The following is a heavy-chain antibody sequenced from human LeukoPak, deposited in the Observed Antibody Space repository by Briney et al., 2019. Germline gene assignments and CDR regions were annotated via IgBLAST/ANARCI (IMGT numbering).Heavy chain of an antibody. V-gene: IGHV4-38-2*02. Sequence: SETLSLTCTVSGYSISSGYYWGWIRQPPGKGLEWIGYIYHSGSTYYNPSLKSRVTISVDRSKNQFSLKLSSVTAADTAVYYCARDPRGSGSVIDYWGQGTLVTVSS. J-gene: IGHJ4*02. D-gene: IGHD3-10*01. CDR2: IYHSGST. CDR3: ARDPRGSGSVIDY. CDR1: GYSISSGYY.